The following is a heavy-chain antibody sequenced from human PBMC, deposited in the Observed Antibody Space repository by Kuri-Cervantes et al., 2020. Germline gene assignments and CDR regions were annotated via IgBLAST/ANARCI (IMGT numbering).Heavy chain of an antibody. D-gene: IGHD6-19*01. Sequence: GGSLRLSCAASGFTFSSYSMNWVRQAPGKGLEWVSSISSSSSYIYYADSVKGRFTISRDNAKNSLYLQMNSLRAEDMAVYYCAKDLVVSSGWYRAETVYYYYGMDVWGQGTTVTVSS. V-gene: IGHV3-21*01. CDR2: ISSSSSYI. CDR1: GFTFSSYS. J-gene: IGHJ6*02. CDR3: AKDLVVSSGWYRAETVYYYYGMDV.